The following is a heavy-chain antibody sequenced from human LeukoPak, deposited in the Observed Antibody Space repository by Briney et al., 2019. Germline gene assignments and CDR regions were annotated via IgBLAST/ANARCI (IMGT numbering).Heavy chain of an antibody. CDR2: IYYSGST. CDR1: GGSISSYY. CDR3: AREGYYYYGMDV. Sequence: PSETLSLTCTVSGGSISSYYWGWIRQPPGKGLEWIGYIYYSGSTNYSPSLKSRVTISVDTSKNQFSLKLGSVTAADTAVYYCAREGYYYYGMDVWGQGTTVTVSS. V-gene: IGHV4-59*01. J-gene: IGHJ6*02.